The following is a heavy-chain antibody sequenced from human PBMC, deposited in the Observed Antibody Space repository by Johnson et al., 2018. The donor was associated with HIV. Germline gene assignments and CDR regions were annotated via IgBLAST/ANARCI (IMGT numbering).Heavy chain of an antibody. J-gene: IGHJ3*01. D-gene: IGHD3-10*01. CDR2: IGTAGDT. CDR3: ARGGLLWFGHPAD. CDR1: GFTFSSYD. V-gene: IGHV3-13*01. Sequence: EVQLVESGGGLVQPGGSLRLSCAASGFTFSSYDMHWVRQATGKGLEWVSAIGTAGDTYYPGSVKGRFTISRENAKNSLYLQMNSLRAEDTAVYYCARGGLLWFGHPADWGQGTMVTVSS.